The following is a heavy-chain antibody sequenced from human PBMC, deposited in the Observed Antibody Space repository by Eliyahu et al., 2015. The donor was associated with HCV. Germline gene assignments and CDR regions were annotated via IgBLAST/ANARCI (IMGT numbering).Heavy chain of an antibody. D-gene: IGHD2-8*01. CDR2: IRYDGNRK. Sequence: QVQLVESGGGVVQPGGSLRLSCAASGFXFXSYGMYWVRQAPGKGLEWVTFIRYDGNRKYYADSVKGRFTISRDNSKNTLYLQMNGLRPEDTAVYYCVKDPTVYGEAEYFQQWGQGTLVTVSS. V-gene: IGHV3-30*02. CDR1: GFXFXSYG. CDR3: VKDPTVYGEAEYFQQ. J-gene: IGHJ1*01.